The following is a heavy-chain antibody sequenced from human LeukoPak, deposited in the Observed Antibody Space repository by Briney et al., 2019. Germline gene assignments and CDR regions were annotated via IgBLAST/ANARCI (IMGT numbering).Heavy chain of an antibody. CDR1: GYSISSGYY. D-gene: IGHD6-19*01. J-gene: IGHJ4*02. CDR2: IYHSGST. Sequence: SETLSLTCAVSGYSISSGYYWGWIRQPPGKGLEWIGSIYHSGSTYYNPSLKSRVTISVGTSKNQFSLKLSSVTAADTAVYYCARLRAVAALGDYWGQGTLVTVSS. CDR3: ARLRAVAALGDY. V-gene: IGHV4-38-2*01.